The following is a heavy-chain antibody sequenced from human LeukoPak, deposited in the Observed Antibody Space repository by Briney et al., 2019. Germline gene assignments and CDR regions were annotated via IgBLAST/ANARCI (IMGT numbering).Heavy chain of an antibody. J-gene: IGHJ4*02. V-gene: IGHV3-23*01. D-gene: IGHD2-2*01. CDR3: AKDIVVVPAAHFDF. CDR1: GFTFSNYA. Sequence: GRSLGLSCAASGFTFSNYAMSLVRQAPGKGLEWVSAIGGSGFSTFYADSVKGRFTISRDNSKTTLYLHMNSLRAEDTAVYYCAKDIVVVPAAHFDFWGQGTLVTVSS. CDR2: IGGSGFST.